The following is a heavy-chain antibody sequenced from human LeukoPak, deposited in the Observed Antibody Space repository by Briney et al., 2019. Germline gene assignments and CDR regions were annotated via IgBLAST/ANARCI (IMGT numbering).Heavy chain of an antibody. V-gene: IGHV4-59*11. CDR1: GGSISSHY. J-gene: IGHJ3*02. Sequence: SETLSLTCTVSGGSISSHYWSWIRQPPGKGLEWIGYIYYSGSTNYNPSLKSRVTISVATSKNQFSLKLSSVTAADTAVYYCTTGTGYDSSGYYHQSEDDAFDIWGQGTMVTVSS. CDR3: TTGTGYDSSGYYHQSEDDAFDI. D-gene: IGHD3-22*01. CDR2: IYYSGST.